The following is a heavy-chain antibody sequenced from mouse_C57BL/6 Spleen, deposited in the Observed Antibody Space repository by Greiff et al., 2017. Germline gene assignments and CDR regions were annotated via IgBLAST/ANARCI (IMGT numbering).Heavy chain of an antibody. J-gene: IGHJ2*01. V-gene: IGHV5-17*01. Sequence: EVKLMESGGGLVKPGGSLKLSCAASGFTFSDYGMHWVRQAPEKGLEWVAYISSGSSTIYYADTVKGPFTISRDNAKNTLFLQMTSLRSEDTAMYYCARSYYGNLDYWGQGTTLTVSS. CDR3: ARSYYGNLDY. CDR2: ISSGSSTI. D-gene: IGHD2-1*01. CDR1: GFTFSDYG.